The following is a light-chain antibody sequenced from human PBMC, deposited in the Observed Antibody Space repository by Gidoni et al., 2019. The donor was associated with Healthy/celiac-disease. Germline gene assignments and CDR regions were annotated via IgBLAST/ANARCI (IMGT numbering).Light chain of an antibody. Sequence: QSALTQPASVSGSPRQSITISCTGTSSDVGGYNYVPWYQQHPGKAPKLLIYEVSNRPSGVSNRFSGAKSGNTASLTISGRQAEDEADYYCSSYTSSSTVVFGGGTKLTVL. CDR2: EVS. V-gene: IGLV2-14*01. J-gene: IGLJ2*01. CDR1: SSDVGGYNY. CDR3: SSYTSSSTVV.